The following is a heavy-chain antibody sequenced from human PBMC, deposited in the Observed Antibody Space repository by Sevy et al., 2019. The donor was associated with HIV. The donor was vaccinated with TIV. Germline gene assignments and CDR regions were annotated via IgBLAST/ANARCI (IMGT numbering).Heavy chain of an antibody. J-gene: IGHJ4*02. CDR2: TYYRSKWYN. CDR3: ARWYRPYSSGWLYYFDY. Sequence: SQTLSLTCAISGDSVSSNSAAWNWIRQSPSRGLEWLGRTYYRSKWYNDYAVSVKSRITINPDTSKNQFSLQLNSVSPEDTAVYYCARWYRPYSSGWLYYFDYWGQGTLVTVSS. D-gene: IGHD6-19*01. V-gene: IGHV6-1*01. CDR1: GDSVSSNSAA.